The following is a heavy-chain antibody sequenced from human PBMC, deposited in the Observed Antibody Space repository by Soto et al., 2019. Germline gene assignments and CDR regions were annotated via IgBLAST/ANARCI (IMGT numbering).Heavy chain of an antibody. J-gene: IGHJ5*02. V-gene: IGHV4-4*07. D-gene: IGHD6-19*01. CDR3: ARSPQPDRSGWYEAFRWFGP. Sequence: SETLSLTCTVSGGSISSYYWSWIRQPAGKGLEWIGRIYTSGSTNYNPSLKSRVTMSVDTSKNQFSLKLSSVTAADTAVYYCARSPQPDRSGWYEAFRWFGPWGQGTLVTVSS. CDR1: GGSISSYY. CDR2: IYTSGST.